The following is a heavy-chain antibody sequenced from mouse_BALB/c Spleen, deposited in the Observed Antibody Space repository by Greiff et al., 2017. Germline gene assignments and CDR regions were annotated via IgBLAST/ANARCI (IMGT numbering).Heavy chain of an antibody. V-gene: IGHV3-1*02. CDR3: NRYDSWFAY. J-gene: IGHJ3*01. Sequence: EVKLQESGPDLVKPSQSLSLTCTVTGYSITSGYSWHWIRQFPGNKLEWMGYIHYSGSTNYNPSLKSRISITRDTSKNQFFLQLNSVTTEDTATYYCNRYDSWFAYCGQGTLVTVSA. D-gene: IGHD2-14*01. CDR2: IHYSGST. CDR1: GYSITSGYS.